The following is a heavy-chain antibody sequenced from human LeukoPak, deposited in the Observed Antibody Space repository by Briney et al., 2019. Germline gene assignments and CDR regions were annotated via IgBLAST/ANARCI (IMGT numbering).Heavy chain of an antibody. CDR1: GGSFSGYY. CDR2: INHSGST. CDR3: ASTYDFWSGYYTGYFQH. V-gene: IGHV4-34*01. Sequence: PSETLSLTCAVYGGSFSGYYWSWIRQPSGKGLEWIGEINHSGSTYYNPSLKSRVTISVDRSKNQFSLKLSSVTAADTAVYYCASTYDFWSGYYTGYFQHWGQGTLVTVSS. J-gene: IGHJ1*01. D-gene: IGHD3-3*01.